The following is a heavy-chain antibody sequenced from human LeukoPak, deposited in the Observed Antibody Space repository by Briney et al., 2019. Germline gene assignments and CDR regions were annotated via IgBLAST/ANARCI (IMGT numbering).Heavy chain of an antibody. CDR1: GGSIRSSYYY. CDR3: VPTWGSYYDFWSGAPGYYYGMDV. Sequence: SETLSLTCTVSGGSIRSSYYYWGWIRQPPGKGLEWIGSIYDSGSTYYNPSLKSRVTISVDTSKNQFSLKLSSVTAADTAVYYCVPTWGSYYDFWSGAPGYYYGMDVWGQGTTVTVSS. V-gene: IGHV4-39*01. J-gene: IGHJ6*02. D-gene: IGHD3-3*01. CDR2: IYDSGST.